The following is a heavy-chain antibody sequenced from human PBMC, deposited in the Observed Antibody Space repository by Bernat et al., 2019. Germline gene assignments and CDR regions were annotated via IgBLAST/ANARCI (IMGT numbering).Heavy chain of an antibody. CDR3: AKGPTTVTTRWFDP. CDR1: GFTFSSYA. V-gene: IGHV3-23*01. D-gene: IGHD4-17*01. Sequence: EVQLLESGGGLVQPGGSLRLSCAASGFTFSSYAMSWVRQAPGKGLEWGSVISGSGGTTYYADSVKGRFTISRDNSKNTLYLQMNSLRAEDTAVYDCAKGPTTVTTRWFDPWGQGTLVTVSS. CDR2: ISGSGGTT. J-gene: IGHJ5*02.